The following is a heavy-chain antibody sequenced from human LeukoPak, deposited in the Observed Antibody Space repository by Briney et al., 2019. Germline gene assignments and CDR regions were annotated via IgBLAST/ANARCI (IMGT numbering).Heavy chain of an antibody. CDR1: GGSISSSSYY. D-gene: IGHD5-18*01. CDR2: IHYSGST. Sequence: RTSETLSLTCTVSGGSISSSSYYWGWIRQPPGKGLEWIGSIHYSGSTYYNPSLKSRVTISVDTSKNQFSLKLSSVTAADTAVYYCARDSYGYATANPEFDYWGQGTLVTVSS. V-gene: IGHV4-39*07. J-gene: IGHJ4*02. CDR3: ARDSYGYATANPEFDY.